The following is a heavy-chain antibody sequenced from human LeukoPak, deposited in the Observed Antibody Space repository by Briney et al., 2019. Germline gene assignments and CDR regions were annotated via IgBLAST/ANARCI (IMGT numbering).Heavy chain of an antibody. CDR1: GFTFSSYG. CDR3: AKVEDTAIGDAFDI. V-gene: IGHV3-30*18. D-gene: IGHD5-18*01. CDR2: LSYDGSNK. Sequence: GGSLRLSCAASGFTFSSYGMHWVRQAPGKGLEWVAVLSYDGSNKYYADSVKGRFTISRDNSKNTLYLQMNSLRAEDTAVYYCAKVEDTAIGDAFDIWGQGTMVTVSS. J-gene: IGHJ3*02.